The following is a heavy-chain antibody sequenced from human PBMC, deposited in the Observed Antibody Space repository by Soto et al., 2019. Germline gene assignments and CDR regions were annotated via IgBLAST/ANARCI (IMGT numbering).Heavy chain of an antibody. J-gene: IGHJ1*01. CDR2: IIPLLGIT. CDR1: GGTFSGYA. V-gene: IGHV1-69*01. D-gene: IGHD1-20*01. Sequence: QAQLMQSGAEVKKPGSSVKVSCKASGGTFSGYAINWVRQAPGQGIEWMGGIIPLLGITDYGQKFQGRITIAADESTGTAYMDLRGLRSEDTAVYYCARDPRSITGTTSSEDFQHWGQGTLVSVSS. CDR3: ARDPRSITGTTSSEDFQH.